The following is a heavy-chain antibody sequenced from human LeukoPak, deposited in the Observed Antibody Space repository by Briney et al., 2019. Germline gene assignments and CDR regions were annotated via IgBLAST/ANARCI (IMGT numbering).Heavy chain of an antibody. V-gene: IGHV5-51*01. CDR2: IYPGDSDT. CDR3: ARYNYYGSGSYYKDPPYYFDY. J-gene: IGHJ4*02. D-gene: IGHD3-10*01. CDR1: GYSFTSYW. Sequence: GESLKISCKGSGYSFTSYWIGWVRRMPGKGLEWMGIIYPGDSDTRYSPSFQGQVTISADKSISTAYLQWSSLKASDTAMYYCARYNYYGSGSYYKDPPYYFDYWGQGTLVTVSS.